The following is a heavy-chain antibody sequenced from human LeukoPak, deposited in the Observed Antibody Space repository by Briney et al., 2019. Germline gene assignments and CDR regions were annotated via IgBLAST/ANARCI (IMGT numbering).Heavy chain of an antibody. CDR2: IYPGVSDT. J-gene: IGHJ3*02. D-gene: IGHD3-22*01. CDR1: GYSFTSYW. V-gene: IGHV5-51*01. Sequence: GEPLKISCKGSGYSFTSYWIGWVRQMPGKGLEWMGIIYPGVSDTRYNPSFQGQVPISAAKSISTAYLQWSSLKASDTAMYYCARPTGLIVPEAFDIWGQGTMVTVSS. CDR3: ARPTGLIVPEAFDI.